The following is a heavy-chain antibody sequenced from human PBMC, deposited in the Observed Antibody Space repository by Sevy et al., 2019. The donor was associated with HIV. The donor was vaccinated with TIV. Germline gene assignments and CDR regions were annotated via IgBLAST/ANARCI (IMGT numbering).Heavy chain of an antibody. V-gene: IGHV3-11*01. J-gene: IGHJ4*02. CDR2: ISSSGSTI. CDR3: ARETPIAAAGTLG. CDR1: GFTFSDYY. D-gene: IGHD6-13*01. Sequence: GGSLRLSCAASGFTFSDYYMSWIRQAPGKGLEWVSYISSSGSTIYYADSVKGRFTISRDNAKNSLYLQMNSLTAEDTAVYYCARETPIAAAGTLGWGQGTLVTVSS.